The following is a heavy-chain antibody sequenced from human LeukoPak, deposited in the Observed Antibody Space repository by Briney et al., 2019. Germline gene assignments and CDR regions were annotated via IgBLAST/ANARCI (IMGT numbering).Heavy chain of an antibody. D-gene: IGHD3-22*01. V-gene: IGHV1-69*05. CDR3: AREAPNYYDSSGYYPFDY. CDR2: IIPIFGTA. CDR1: GGTFSSCA. Sequence: GSSVKVSCKASGGTFSSCAISWVRQAPGQGLEWMGRIIPIFGTANCAQKFQGRVTITTDESTSTAYTELSSLRSEDTAVYYCAREAPNYYDSSGYYPFDYWGQGTLVTVSS. J-gene: IGHJ4*02.